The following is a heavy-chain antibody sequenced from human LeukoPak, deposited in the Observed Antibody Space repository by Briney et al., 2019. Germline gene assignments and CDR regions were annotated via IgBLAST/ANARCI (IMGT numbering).Heavy chain of an antibody. Sequence: GASVKVSCKASGYTFTSYYMHRVRQAPGQGLEWMGIINPSGGSTSYAQKFQGRVTMTRDTSTSTVYMELSSLRSEDTAVYYCARASAFYPFDYWGQGTLVTVSS. CDR2: INPSGGST. J-gene: IGHJ4*02. V-gene: IGHV1-46*01. CDR1: GYTFTSYY. CDR3: ARASAFYPFDY. D-gene: IGHD2/OR15-2a*01.